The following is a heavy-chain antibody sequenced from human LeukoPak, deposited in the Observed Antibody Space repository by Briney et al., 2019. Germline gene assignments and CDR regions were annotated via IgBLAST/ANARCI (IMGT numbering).Heavy chain of an antibody. CDR1: GGSFSGYY. J-gene: IGHJ4*02. CDR2: INHSGST. D-gene: IGHD2-2*02. Sequence: SETLSLXCAVYGGSFSGYYWSWIRQPPGKELELIGEINHSGSTNYNPSLKSRVTMSVDTSKNQFSLKLSSVTAADTAVYDCARGLYTYNVRYFDNWGQGTLVTVSS. CDR3: ARGLYTYNVRYFDN. V-gene: IGHV4-34*01.